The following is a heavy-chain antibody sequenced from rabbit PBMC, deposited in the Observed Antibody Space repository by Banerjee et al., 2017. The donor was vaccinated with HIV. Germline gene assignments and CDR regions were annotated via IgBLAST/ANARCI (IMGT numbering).Heavy chain of an antibody. D-gene: IGHD1-1*01. J-gene: IGHJ4*01. CDR1: GFSFSSGYD. Sequence: QEQLVESGGGLVKPEGSLTLTCTASGFSFSSGYDMYWVRQAPGKGLEWIGITYVGKVNVDYASWVNGRFTISSDNAQTTVDLQMNGLTAADTATYFCARASTSGYYPSYAFNLWGPGTLVTVS. CDR2: TYVGKVNV. V-gene: IGHV1S45*01. CDR3: ARASTSGYYPSYAFNL.